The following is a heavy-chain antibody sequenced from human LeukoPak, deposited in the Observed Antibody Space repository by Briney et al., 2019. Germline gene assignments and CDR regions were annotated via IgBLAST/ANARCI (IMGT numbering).Heavy chain of an antibody. Sequence: GASVKVSCKASGGTFSSYAISWVRQAPGQGLEWMGRVIPIFGIANYAQKFQGRVTITADKSTSTAYMELSSLRSEDTAVYYCARGRGYGASNDYYGMDVWGQGTTVTVSS. CDR1: GGTFSSYA. CDR2: VIPIFGIA. CDR3: ARGRGYGASNDYYGMDV. V-gene: IGHV1-69*04. J-gene: IGHJ6*02. D-gene: IGHD4-17*01.